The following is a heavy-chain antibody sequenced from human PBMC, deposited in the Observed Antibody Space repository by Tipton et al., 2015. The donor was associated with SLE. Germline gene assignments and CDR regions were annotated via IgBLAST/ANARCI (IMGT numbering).Heavy chain of an antibody. Sequence: SLRLSCAASGFTFSNYAMSWVRQAPGKGLEWVSVINGGGDITYYADSVRGRFTVSRDKSKNTLYLQMNSLRAEDTAVYYCVKDVSNYNWYFDLWGRGTLVAVSS. CDR3: VKDVSNYNWYFDL. CDR1: GFTFSNYA. J-gene: IGHJ2*01. CDR2: INGGGDIT. D-gene: IGHD4-11*01. V-gene: IGHV3-23*01.